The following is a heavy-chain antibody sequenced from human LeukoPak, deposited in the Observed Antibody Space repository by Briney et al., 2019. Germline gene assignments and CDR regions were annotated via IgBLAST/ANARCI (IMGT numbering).Heavy chain of an antibody. CDR3: AKPVGDGDKIYYSFYYMDV. J-gene: IGHJ6*03. D-gene: IGHD5-24*01. CDR1: QFTFTSYS. V-gene: IGHV3-23*01. Sequence: PGGSLRLSCAASQFTFTSYSMTWVRQAPGEGLEWVSAISGGGGSTFYADSVKGRFTISSDNIRNVVFLQMNSLRAEDTAVYYCAKPVGDGDKIYYSFYYMDVWGTGTTVTVS. CDR2: ISGGGGST.